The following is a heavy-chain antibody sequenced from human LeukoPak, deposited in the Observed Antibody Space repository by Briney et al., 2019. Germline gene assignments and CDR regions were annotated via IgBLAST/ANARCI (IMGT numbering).Heavy chain of an antibody. J-gene: IGHJ6*03. D-gene: IGHD3-16*01. Sequence: MTSETLSLTRAVYGGSFSGYYWSWIRQPPGKGLEWIGEINHSGGTKYNPSLKSRVTISVDTSKNQFSLKQSSVTAADTAMYYCARVKDPGGYYYYYYMDVWGKGTTVTVSS. CDR3: ARVKDPGGYYYYYYMDV. CDR2: INHSGGT. CDR1: GGSFSGYY. V-gene: IGHV4-34*01.